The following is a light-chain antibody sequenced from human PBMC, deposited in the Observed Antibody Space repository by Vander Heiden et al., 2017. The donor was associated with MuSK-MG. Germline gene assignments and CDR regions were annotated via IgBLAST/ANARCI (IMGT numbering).Light chain of an antibody. CDR1: SSDIGFYNY. V-gene: IGLV2-14*03. CDR2: VCG. CDR3: NSYRDTTSLNML. Sequence: SSLTQPASVSGFPGQSLTLSCTRPSSDIGFYNYVSWYTHYPGNATRRIIYVCGHRPSGVSDRFSGSNSGNTDSPILSMLQAEDEAVYDCNSYRDTTSLNMLFGGGTKVTV. J-gene: IGLJ2*01.